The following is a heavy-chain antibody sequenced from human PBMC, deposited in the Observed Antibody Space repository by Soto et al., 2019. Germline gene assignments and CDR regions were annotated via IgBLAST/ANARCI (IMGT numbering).Heavy chain of an antibody. CDR2: MNPNSGNT. V-gene: IGHV1-8*01. J-gene: IGHJ4*02. CDR1: GYTFTSYD. D-gene: IGHD2-15*01. CDR3: ARVLARYCSGGSCPTFDY. Sequence: ASVKVSCKASGYTFTSYDINWVRQATGQGLEWMGWMNPNSGNTGYAQKFQGRVTMTRNTSISTAYMELSSLRSEDTAVYYCARVLARYCSGGSCPTFDYWGQGTLVTVSS.